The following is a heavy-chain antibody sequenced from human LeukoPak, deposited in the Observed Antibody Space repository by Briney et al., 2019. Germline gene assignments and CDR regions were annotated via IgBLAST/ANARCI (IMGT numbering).Heavy chain of an antibody. CDR3: ARDSNWGRAFDI. CDR1: GGSISSSSYY. Sequence: PSETLSLTCTVSGGSISSSSYYWGWIRKPPGKGLEWIGSIYYSGSTYYNPSLKSRVTISVDTSKNQLSLKLSSVTAADTAVYYCARDSNWGRAFDIWGQGTMVTVSS. J-gene: IGHJ3*02. CDR2: IYYSGST. D-gene: IGHD7-27*01. V-gene: IGHV4-39*07.